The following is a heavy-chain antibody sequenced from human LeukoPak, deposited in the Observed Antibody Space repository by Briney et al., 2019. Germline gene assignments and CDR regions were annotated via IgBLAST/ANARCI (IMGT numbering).Heavy chain of an antibody. CDR1: GFSFSSYS. CDR2: ISAGGNTI. D-gene: IGHD2-2*01. V-gene: IGHV3-48*04. J-gene: IGHJ4*02. Sequence: SGGSLRLSCVASGFSFSSYSMKWVRQAPGKGLEWLSYISAGGNTIAYAASVKGRFTISRDNAKNSLYLQMNSLRAEDTAVYYCARGSTSYDYWGQGTLVTVSS. CDR3: ARGSTSYDY.